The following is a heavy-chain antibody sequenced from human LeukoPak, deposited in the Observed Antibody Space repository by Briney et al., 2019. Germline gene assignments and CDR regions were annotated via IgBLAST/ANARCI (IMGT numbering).Heavy chain of an antibody. V-gene: IGHV4-34*01. CDR2: INHSGST. CDR3: ARGPSGSYYGVVDY. CDR1: GGSISSYY. Sequence: TSETLSLTCTVSGGSISSYYWSWIRQPPGKGLEWTGEINHSGSTNYNPSLKSRVTISVDTSKNQFSLKLSSVTAADTAVYYCARGPSGSYYGVVDYWGQGTLVTVSS. D-gene: IGHD1-26*01. J-gene: IGHJ4*02.